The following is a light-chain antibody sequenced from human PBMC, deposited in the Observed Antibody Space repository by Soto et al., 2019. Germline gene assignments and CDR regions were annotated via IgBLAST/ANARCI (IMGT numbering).Light chain of an antibody. CDR3: QQFNSFPRT. CDR2: AAS. Sequence: DIQLTQSPSFLSASVGDRVTVTCRASQGISSYLAWYQQKPGKAPKLLIYAASTLQSGVPSRFSGSGSGTEFTLTISSLRTEDFATYYCQQFNSFPRTFGLGTKVEIK. CDR1: QGISSY. J-gene: IGKJ1*01. V-gene: IGKV1-9*01.